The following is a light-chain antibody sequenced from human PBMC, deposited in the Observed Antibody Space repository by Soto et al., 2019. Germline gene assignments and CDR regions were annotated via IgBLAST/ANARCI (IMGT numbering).Light chain of an antibody. CDR1: SSNIGDGYD. J-gene: IGLJ2*01. CDR3: QSYASSLSGVV. V-gene: IGLV1-40*01. Sequence: QSVLTQPPSVSGDPGQRVTISCTGSSSNIGDGYDVHWYQQLPGTAPKLLIYGNSNRPSGVPDRFSGSKSGTSASLAITGLQAEYEADYYCQSYASSLSGVVFGGGTKLTVL. CDR2: GNS.